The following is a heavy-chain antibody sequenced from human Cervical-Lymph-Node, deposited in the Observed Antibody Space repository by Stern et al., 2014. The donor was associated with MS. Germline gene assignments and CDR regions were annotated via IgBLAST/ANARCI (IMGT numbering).Heavy chain of an antibody. V-gene: IGHV2-5*02. CDR2: PFWGDAK. D-gene: IGHD3-10*01. CDR1: GFSLTTSGVG. Sequence: QVTLKESGPTLVKPTQTLTLTCTFSGFSLTTSGVGVDWLRQPPGKALEWLALPFWGDAKRYSPSLKSRLTITRDTSKNQSAPTMSNMDPVDTATYYCAHTGVYGSGHLWGQGTLVTVSS. CDR3: AHTGVYGSGHL. J-gene: IGHJ4*02.